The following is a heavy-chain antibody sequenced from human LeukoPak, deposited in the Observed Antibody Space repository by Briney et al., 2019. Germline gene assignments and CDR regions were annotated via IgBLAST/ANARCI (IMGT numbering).Heavy chain of an antibody. CDR2: INHSGST. CDR3: ARIGNSGSYFDY. V-gene: IGHV4-34*01. Sequence: SGTLSLTCAVYGGSFSGYYWSWIRQPPGKGLEWIGEINHSGSTNYNPSLKSRVTISVDKSKNQFSLKLSSVTAADTAVYYCARIGNSGSYFDYWGQGTLVTVSS. CDR1: GGSFSGYY. D-gene: IGHD1-26*01. J-gene: IGHJ4*02.